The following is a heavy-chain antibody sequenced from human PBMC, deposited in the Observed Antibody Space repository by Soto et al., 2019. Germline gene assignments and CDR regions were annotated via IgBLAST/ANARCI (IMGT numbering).Heavy chain of an antibody. CDR3: ARGRYCSSTSCYTLVDY. CDR2: INHSGST. Sequence: SETLSLTCAVYGGSFSGYYWSWIRQPPGKGLEWIGEINHSGSTNYNPSLKSRVTISVDTSKNQFSLKLSPVTAADTAVYYCARGRYCSSTSCYTLVDYWGQGTLVTVSS. D-gene: IGHD2-2*02. V-gene: IGHV4-34*01. J-gene: IGHJ4*02. CDR1: GGSFSGYY.